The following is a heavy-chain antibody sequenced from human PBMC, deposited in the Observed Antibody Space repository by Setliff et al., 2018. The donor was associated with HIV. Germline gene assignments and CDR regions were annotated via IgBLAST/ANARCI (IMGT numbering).Heavy chain of an antibody. D-gene: IGHD3-22*01. CDR3: AKEPTYYYDSSGPHDAFDI. J-gene: IGHJ3*02. CDR1: GFIFSNYA. CDR2: ISYDGNNK. Sequence: PGGSLRLSCAASGFIFSNYAMHWVRQAPGKGLEWVAVISYDGNNKYYADSVKGRFTVSRDNSKNTLYLQMNSLRAEDTAVYYCAKEPTYYYDSSGPHDAFDIWGQGTMVTVSS. V-gene: IGHV3-30*04.